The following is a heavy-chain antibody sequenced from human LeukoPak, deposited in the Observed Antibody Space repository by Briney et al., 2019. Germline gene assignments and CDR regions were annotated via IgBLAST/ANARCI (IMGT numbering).Heavy chain of an antibody. CDR3: ARVDCSGGSCYSALTL. V-gene: IGHV3-48*02. CDR1: AFSFSSYG. D-gene: IGHD2-15*01. CDR2: ISTSSGTI. J-gene: IGHJ4*02. Sequence: GGSLRLSCAASAFSFSSYGMNWVRQAQGEGLEWISYISTSSGTIYYADSVEGRFTISRDSARNSLFLQMNSLRDDDTAVYYCARVDCSGGSCYSALTLWGQGTLVTVSS.